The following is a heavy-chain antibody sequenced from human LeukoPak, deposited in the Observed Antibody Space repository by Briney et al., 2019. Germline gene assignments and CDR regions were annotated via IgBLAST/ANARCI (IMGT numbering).Heavy chain of an antibody. CDR2: IYSGGNT. Sequence: GGSLRLSCAASGFTFSHYAMSWVRQAPGEGLEWLSVIYSGGNTYYADSVKGRFTILRDNSKNTMYLQMNSLRAEDTAVYYCARIPIVDITSGGYWGQGTLVTVSS. D-gene: IGHD3-22*01. CDR3: ARIPIVDITSGGY. V-gene: IGHV3-53*01. CDR1: GFTFSHYA. J-gene: IGHJ4*02.